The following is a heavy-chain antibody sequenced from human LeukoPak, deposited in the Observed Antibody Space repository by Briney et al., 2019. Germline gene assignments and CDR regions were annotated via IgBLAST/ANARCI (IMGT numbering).Heavy chain of an antibody. V-gene: IGHV4-61*02. CDR3: AGVWFGELSSWFDP. J-gene: IGHJ5*02. CDR1: GGPISSGSYY. D-gene: IGHD3-10*01. Sequence: KPSQTLSLTCTVSGGPISSGSYYWSWIRQPAGKGLEWIGRIYTSGSTNYNPSLKSRVTTSVDTSKNQFSLKLSSVTAADTAVYYCAGVWFGELSSWFDPWGQGTLVTASS. CDR2: IYTSGST.